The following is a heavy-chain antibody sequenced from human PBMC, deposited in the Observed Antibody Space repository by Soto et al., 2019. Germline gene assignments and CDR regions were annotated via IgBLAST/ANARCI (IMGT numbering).Heavy chain of an antibody. J-gene: IGHJ5*02. CDR2: INPNSGGT. CDR1: GYTFTGYY. V-gene: IGHV1-2*04. CDR3: AKNMIGVAAWFDP. D-gene: IGHD3-22*01. Sequence: ASVKVSCKASGYTFTGYYMHWVRQAPGQGLEWMGWINPNSGGTNYAQKFQGWVTMTRDTSISTAYMELSRLRSDDTAVYYCAKNMIGVAAWFDPWGQGTLGTVSS.